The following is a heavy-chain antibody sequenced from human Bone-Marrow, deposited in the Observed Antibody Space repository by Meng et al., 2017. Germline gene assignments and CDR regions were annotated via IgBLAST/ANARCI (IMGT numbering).Heavy chain of an antibody. J-gene: IGHJ4*02. Sequence: SETLSLTCAVYDGSFSGYYWSWIRQPPGKGLEWIGEINHSGSTNYNPSLKSRVTISVDTSKNQFSLKLSSVTAADTAVYYCARVSSPRNHRYYYDSSGYYPVFDYWGQGTLVTVSS. CDR2: INHSGST. D-gene: IGHD3-22*01. CDR1: DGSFSGYY. CDR3: ARVSSPRNHRYYYDSSGYYPVFDY. V-gene: IGHV4-34*01.